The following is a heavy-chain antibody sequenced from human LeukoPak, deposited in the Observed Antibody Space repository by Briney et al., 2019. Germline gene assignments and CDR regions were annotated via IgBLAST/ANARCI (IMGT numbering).Heavy chain of an antibody. D-gene: IGHD3-10*01. CDR3: ARADTTGSYPSDAFDI. V-gene: IGHV4-4*02. CDR1: GVSISSGNW. J-gene: IGHJ3*02. CDR2: IYHDETT. Sequence: PSETLSLTCAVSGVSISSGNWWNWVRQPPGKGLEWIGEIYHDETTNFNPSLKSRVTIAIDKSRNQFSLKLSAVTAADTAVYYCARADTTGSYPSDAFDIWGQGARVTVSS.